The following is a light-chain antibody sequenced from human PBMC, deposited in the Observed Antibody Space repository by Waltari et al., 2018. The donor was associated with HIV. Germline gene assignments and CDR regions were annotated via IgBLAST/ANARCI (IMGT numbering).Light chain of an antibody. Sequence: QSALTQPPSASGSPAQSVPLSCTGTSSAVGGFDTVYWYQQHPAKAPKLLIYAVNRRPSGVPDRFSGSKSGNTASLTVSGLQTEDEADYYCSSYADTNNVLFGGGTKLTVL. V-gene: IGLV2-8*01. J-gene: IGLJ3*02. CDR2: AVN. CDR3: SSYADTNNVL. CDR1: SSAVGGFDT.